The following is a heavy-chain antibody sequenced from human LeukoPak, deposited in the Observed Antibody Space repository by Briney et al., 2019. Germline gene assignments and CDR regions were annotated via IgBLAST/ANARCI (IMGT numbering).Heavy chain of an antibody. Sequence: PGESLRLSCAASGFTISDHHMDWVRQAPGKGLECVGRTKNKANSYTTEYAASVKGRFTISRDDSKNSLYLQMNSLKTEDTAVYYCAGAYYFDYWGQGTLVTVSS. CDR3: AGAYYFDY. D-gene: IGHD3-10*01. CDR2: TKNKANSYTT. CDR1: GFTISDHH. J-gene: IGHJ4*02. V-gene: IGHV3-72*01.